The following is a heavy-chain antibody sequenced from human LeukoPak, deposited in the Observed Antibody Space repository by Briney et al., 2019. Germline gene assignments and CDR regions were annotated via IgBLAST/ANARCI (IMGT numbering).Heavy chain of an antibody. CDR1: GFTFDDYG. D-gene: IGHD2-21*01. V-gene: IGHV3-48*04. CDR3: VRAYHPGGWFDP. CDR2: ISSSGSTI. J-gene: IGHJ5*02. Sequence: GGSLRLSCAASGFTFDDYGMSWVRQAPGKGLEWVSYISSSGSTIYYADSVKGRFTISRDNAKNSLYLQMNSLTADDTAVHYCVRAYHPGGWFDPWGQGTLVTVSS.